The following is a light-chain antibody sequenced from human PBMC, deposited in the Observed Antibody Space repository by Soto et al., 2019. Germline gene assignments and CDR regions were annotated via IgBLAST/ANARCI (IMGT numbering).Light chain of an antibody. CDR1: QSVSSTY. V-gene: IGKV3-20*01. Sequence: DIVLTQSPGTLSLSPEERATLSCRASQSVSSTYLAWYQQKPGQAPRLLIYGASSRATGIPDRFSGSGSGTDFTLTISRLEPEDFAVYYCQQHGSSPLTFGGGTKVEIK. J-gene: IGKJ4*01. CDR3: QQHGSSPLT. CDR2: GAS.